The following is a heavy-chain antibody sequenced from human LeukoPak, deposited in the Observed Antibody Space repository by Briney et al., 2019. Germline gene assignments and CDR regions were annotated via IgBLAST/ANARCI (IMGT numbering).Heavy chain of an antibody. D-gene: IGHD2-2*03. CDR3: SGYCSSASCYEVDF. J-gene: IGHJ4*02. Sequence: GGSLRLSCEASGFTFSSYAMIWVRQPPGKGLEWVSAVSDGGGNTYYADSVKGRFTISRDSSKNTVYLQMNSLRAEDTAIYYCSGYCSSASCYEVDFWGQGILVTVSS. CDR1: GFTFSSYA. CDR2: VSDGGGNT. V-gene: IGHV3-23*01.